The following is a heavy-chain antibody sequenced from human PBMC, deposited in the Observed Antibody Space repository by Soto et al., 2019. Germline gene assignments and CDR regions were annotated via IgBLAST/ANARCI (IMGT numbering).Heavy chain of an antibody. CDR3: ARHGLDP. CDR2: INHSGST. Sequence: SATKPHTCAFYGGTFGGYDWSWIRQPPGKGLEWIGEINHSGSTNYNPSLKSRVTISVDTSKNQFSLKLSSVTAADTAVYYCARHGLDPWGQGTLVTVSS. CDR1: GGTFGGYD. J-gene: IGHJ5*02. V-gene: IGHV4-34*01.